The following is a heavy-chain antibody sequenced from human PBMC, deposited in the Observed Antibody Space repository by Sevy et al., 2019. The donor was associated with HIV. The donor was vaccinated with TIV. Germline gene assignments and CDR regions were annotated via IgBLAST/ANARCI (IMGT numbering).Heavy chain of an antibody. D-gene: IGHD2-15*01. CDR2: IYYSGST. CDR3: ARVKGGGSCWAFDP. Sequence: SETVSLTCTVSGGSISSGGYYWSWIRQHPGKGLEWIGYIYYSGSTYYNPSLKSRVSISVDTSKNQFSLKLSSVTAADTAVYYCARVKGGGSCWAFDPWGQGTLVTVSS. CDR1: GGSISSGGYY. V-gene: IGHV4-31*03. J-gene: IGHJ5*02.